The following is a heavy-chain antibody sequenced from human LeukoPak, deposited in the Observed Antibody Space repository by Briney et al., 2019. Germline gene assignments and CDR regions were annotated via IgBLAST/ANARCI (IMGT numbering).Heavy chain of an antibody. CDR2: ISYDGSNK. CDR1: GFTFSSYG. Sequence: GGSLRLSCAASGFTFSSYGMHWVRQAPGKGLEWVAVISYDGSNKYYADSVKGRFTISRDNAKNSLYLQMNSLRAGDTAVYYCARVVSDDAFDIWGQGTMVTVSS. J-gene: IGHJ3*02. CDR3: ARVVSDDAFDI. D-gene: IGHD2-15*01. V-gene: IGHV3-30*03.